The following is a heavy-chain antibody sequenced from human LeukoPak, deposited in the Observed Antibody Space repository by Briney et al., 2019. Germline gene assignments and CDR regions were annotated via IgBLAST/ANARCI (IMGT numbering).Heavy chain of an antibody. V-gene: IGHV3-53*01. D-gene: IGHD5-12*01. CDR1: GFTVSSNY. CDR2: IYSGGST. CDR3: AKISGWLETTCYFDY. J-gene: IGHJ4*02. Sequence: GGSLRLSCAASGFTVSSNYMSWVRQAPGKGLEWVSVIYSGGSTYYADSVKGRFTISRDNSKNTLYLQMNSLRAEDTAVYYCAKISGWLETTCYFDYWGQGTLVTVSS.